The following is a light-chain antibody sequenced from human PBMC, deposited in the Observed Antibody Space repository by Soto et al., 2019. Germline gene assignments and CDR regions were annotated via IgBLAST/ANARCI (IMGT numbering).Light chain of an antibody. Sequence: EIVMTQSPATLSVSPGERATLSCRASQSVGSSLAWYQQKPGQAPRLLISGASTWATGIPARFSGSGSGTEFTLTISSLQSEDFAVYYCHQYNKWPRTFGQGTKVEIK. CDR3: HQYNKWPRT. V-gene: IGKV3-15*01. CDR1: QSVGSS. CDR2: GAS. J-gene: IGKJ1*01.